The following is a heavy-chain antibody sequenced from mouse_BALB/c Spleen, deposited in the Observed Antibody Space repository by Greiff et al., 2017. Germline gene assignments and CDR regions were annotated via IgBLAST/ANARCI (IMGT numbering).Heavy chain of an antibody. J-gene: IGHJ4*01. V-gene: IGHV1-7*01. CDR1: GYTFTSYW. D-gene: IGHD2-10*01. CDR3: ARQAYYGNFYAMDY. Sequence: VQLQQSGAELAKPGASVKMSCKASGYTFTSYWMHWVKQRPGQGLEWIGYINPSTGYTEYNQKFKDKATLTADKSSSTAYMQLSSLTSEDSAVYYCARQAYYGNFYAMDYRGQGTSVTVSS. CDR2: INPSTGYT.